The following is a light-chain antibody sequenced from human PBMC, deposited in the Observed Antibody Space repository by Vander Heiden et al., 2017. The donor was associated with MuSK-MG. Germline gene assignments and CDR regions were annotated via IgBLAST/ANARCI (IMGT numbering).Light chain of an antibody. CDR3: QAWDSSIGGV. Sequence: SYELTQPPSVSVSPGQTASITCSGDKLGDKYACWYQQKPGQSPVLVIYQDSKRPSGIPARFSGSNSGNTATLTISGTQAMDEADYYCQAWDSSIGGVFGTGTKVTVL. CDR1: KLGDKY. CDR2: QDS. V-gene: IGLV3-1*01. J-gene: IGLJ1*01.